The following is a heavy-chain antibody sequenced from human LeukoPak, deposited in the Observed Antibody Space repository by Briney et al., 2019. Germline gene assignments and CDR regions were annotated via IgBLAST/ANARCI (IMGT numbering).Heavy chain of an antibody. CDR3: ATRGDIVVVPAAPASAFDI. V-gene: IGHV1-69*05. Sequence: GASVKVSCKASGGTFSSYAISWVRQAPGQGLEWMGGIIPIFGTANYAQKFQGRVTITTDESTSTAYMELSSLRSEDTAVYYCATRGDIVVVPAAPASAFDIWGQGTMVTVSS. CDR2: IIPIFGTA. J-gene: IGHJ3*02. D-gene: IGHD2-2*01. CDR1: GGTFSSYA.